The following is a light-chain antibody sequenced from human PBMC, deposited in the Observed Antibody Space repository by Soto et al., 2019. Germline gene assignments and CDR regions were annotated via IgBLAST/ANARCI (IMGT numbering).Light chain of an antibody. Sequence: QSALTQPASVSGSPGQSITISCTGSNNDIGAYNYVSWYQHHPGKAPKLIIYEVNYQPSGVSHRFSGSKSGTTASLTISGLQADDEADYYCASYTSSHTRVFGGGTKLTVL. CDR3: ASYTSSHTRV. J-gene: IGLJ3*02. CDR1: NNDIGAYNY. CDR2: EVN. V-gene: IGLV2-14*01.